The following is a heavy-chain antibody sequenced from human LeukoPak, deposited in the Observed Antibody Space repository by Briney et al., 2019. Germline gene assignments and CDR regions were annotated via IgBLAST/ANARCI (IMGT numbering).Heavy chain of an antibody. CDR1: GFTFSSYS. J-gene: IGHJ4*02. D-gene: IGHD1-26*01. Sequence: GGSLRLSCAASGFTFSSYSMNWVRQAPGKGLEWVSSISSSSSYIYYADSVKGRFTISRDNAKNSLYLQMNSLRAEDTAVYYCKIFLAGVGAMDYWGQGTLVTVSS. CDR3: KIFLAGVGAMDY. CDR2: ISSSSSYI. V-gene: IGHV3-21*01.